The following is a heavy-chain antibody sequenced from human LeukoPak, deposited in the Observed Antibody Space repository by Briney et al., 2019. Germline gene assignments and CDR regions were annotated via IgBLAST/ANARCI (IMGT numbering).Heavy chain of an antibody. CDR1: GGSFSGYY. CDR2: INHSGST. CDR3: ARSHVLRYFDWGHRY. V-gene: IGHV4-34*01. Sequence: SETLSLTCAVYGGSFSGYYWSWIRQPPGKGLEWIGEINHSGSTNYNPSLKSRVTISVDTSKNQFSLKLSSVTAADTAVYYCARSHVLRYFDWGHRYWGQGTLVTVSS. J-gene: IGHJ4*02. D-gene: IGHD3-9*01.